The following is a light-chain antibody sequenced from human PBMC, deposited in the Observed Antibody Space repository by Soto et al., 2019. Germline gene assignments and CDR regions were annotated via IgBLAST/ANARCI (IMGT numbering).Light chain of an antibody. CDR3: QQYYSYPSIT. CDR2: AAS. J-gene: IGKJ5*01. CDR1: QGISSY. V-gene: IGKV1-8*01. Sequence: AIRMTQSPSSLSASTGDRVTITCRASQGISSYLAWYQQKPGKAPKLLIYAASTLQSGVPSRFSGSGSGTDFTLTISCLQSRDFATYYCQQYYSYPSITFGQGTRLEIK.